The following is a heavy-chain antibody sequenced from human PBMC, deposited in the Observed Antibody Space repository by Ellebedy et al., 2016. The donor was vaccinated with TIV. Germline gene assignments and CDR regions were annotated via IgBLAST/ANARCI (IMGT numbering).Heavy chain of an antibody. CDR3: AKDRTPGDGYWVFDY. Sequence: GESLKISCAASGFTFSSYAMSWVRQAPGKGLEWVSTISNTGSRTYYADSVEGRFIISRDNSKKTLYLQMNSLRADDTAVYFCAKDRTPGDGYWVFDYWGQGTLVTVSS. V-gene: IGHV3-23*01. J-gene: IGHJ4*02. D-gene: IGHD5-18*01. CDR2: ISNTGSRT. CDR1: GFTFSSYA.